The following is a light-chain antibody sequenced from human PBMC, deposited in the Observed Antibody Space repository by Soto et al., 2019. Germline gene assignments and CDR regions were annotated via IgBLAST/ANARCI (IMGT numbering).Light chain of an antibody. CDR1: QSISGA. CDR3: QQYNNWPWT. Sequence: EIVMTQSPATLSVSPGERATLSCRASQSISGALAWYQQKPGQAPRLLIYGASTRATTFPARFSGSGSGTDFTLTISSLQSEDFAVYYCQQYNNWPWTFGQGTKVDIK. J-gene: IGKJ1*01. V-gene: IGKV3-15*01. CDR2: GAS.